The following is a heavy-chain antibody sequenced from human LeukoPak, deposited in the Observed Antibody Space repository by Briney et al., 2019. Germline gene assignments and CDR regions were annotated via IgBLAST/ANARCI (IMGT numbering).Heavy chain of an antibody. CDR3: ARTSPNIAAVRDY. Sequence: SETLSLTCTVSGGSISDAAYYWSWIRQHPGEGLKWIGYIYYSGSTSYNPSLKSRVTISVDTSKNQFSLKLTSVTAADTAVYYCARTSPNIAAVRDYWGQGTLVTVSS. D-gene: IGHD6-13*01. V-gene: IGHV4-31*03. J-gene: IGHJ4*02. CDR1: GGSISDAAYY. CDR2: IYYSGST.